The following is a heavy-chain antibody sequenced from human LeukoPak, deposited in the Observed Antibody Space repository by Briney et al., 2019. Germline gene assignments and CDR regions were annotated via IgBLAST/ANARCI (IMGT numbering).Heavy chain of an antibody. CDR1: GFSCSNYS. V-gene: IGHV3-30*03. CDR2: ISYDGSNE. D-gene: IGHD2-15*01. Sequence: GGSLRLSCAASGFSCSNYSMHWVRQAPGKGLEWVAIISYDGSNEYYADSVKGRFTISRDNSKNTLYLQMNSLRAADTAVYYCARSGDITGYFDLWGRGTLVTVSS. CDR3: ARSGDITGYFDL. J-gene: IGHJ2*01.